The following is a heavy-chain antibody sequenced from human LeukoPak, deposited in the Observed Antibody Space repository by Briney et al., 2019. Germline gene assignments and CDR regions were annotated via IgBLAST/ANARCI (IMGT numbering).Heavy chain of an antibody. D-gene: IGHD2-2*01. V-gene: IGHV1-46*01. CDR2: INPSGGST. Sequence: GASVKVSCKASGYTFTSYYMHWVRQAPGQGLEWMGVINPSGGSTSYAQKFQGRVTMTRDTSTSTVYMELSSLRSEDTAVYYCARESTRVGMDVWGQGTTVTVSS. CDR1: GYTFTSYY. J-gene: IGHJ6*02. CDR3: ARESTRVGMDV.